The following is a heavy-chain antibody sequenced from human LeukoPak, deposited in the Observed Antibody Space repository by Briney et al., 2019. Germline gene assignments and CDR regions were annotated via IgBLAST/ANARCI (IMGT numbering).Heavy chain of an antibody. Sequence: ASVTVSCKASGGTFSSYAISWVRQALGQRLEWMGGIIPIFGTAKSAQKFQGRVTITTDESTSTAYMELSSLRSEDTAVYYCARLIDDCSGGSCYRPNYYYYMDVWGKGTTVTVSS. CDR1: GGTFSSYA. J-gene: IGHJ6*03. V-gene: IGHV1-69*05. CDR3: ARLIDDCSGGSCYRPNYYYYMDV. D-gene: IGHD2-15*01. CDR2: IIPIFGTA.